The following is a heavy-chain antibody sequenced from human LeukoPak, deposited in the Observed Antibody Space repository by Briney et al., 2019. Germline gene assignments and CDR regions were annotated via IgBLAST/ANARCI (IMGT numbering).Heavy chain of an antibody. CDR3: VRVRSSSWYDY. D-gene: IGHD6-13*01. CDR2: ISSDGSTT. CDR1: GFTFSTSW. V-gene: IGHV3-74*01. J-gene: IGHJ4*02. Sequence: PGGSLRLSCAAPGFTFSTSWMHWVRQAPGKGLVWVSRISSDGSTTTYADSVKGRFTISRDNAKNTLYLQMNSLRVEDTAVYYCVRVRSSSWYDYWGQGALVTVSS.